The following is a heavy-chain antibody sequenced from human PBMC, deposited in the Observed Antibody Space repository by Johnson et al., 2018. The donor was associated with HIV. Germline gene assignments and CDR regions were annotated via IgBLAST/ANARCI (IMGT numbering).Heavy chain of an antibody. CDR2: ISSRGTTI. CDR3: ATHVSDYSDTLIDDAFDI. J-gene: IGHJ3*02. Sequence: QVRLVESGGGLVKPGGSLRLSCAASGFILSDSYMTWIRQAPGKGLELVSYISSRGTTIYDADSVRGRFTISRDNAKKSLYLQMSSLRADDTALYYCATHVSDYSDTLIDDAFDIWGQGTMLTVSS. CDR1: GFILSDSY. D-gene: IGHD4-17*01. V-gene: IGHV3-11*01.